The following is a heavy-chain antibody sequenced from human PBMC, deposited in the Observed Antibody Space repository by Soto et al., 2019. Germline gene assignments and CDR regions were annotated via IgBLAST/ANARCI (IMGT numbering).Heavy chain of an antibody. Sequence: PGGSLRLSCAGSGFSFSGDSMDWVRQAPGKGLEWVSSITSGGGYIFYSDSVKGRFTISRDNANNSLFLQMDSLRTEDTAVYYCAREKGSQLRLDLWRQGTTVTVSS. D-gene: IGHD3-3*01. CDR1: GFSFSGDS. J-gene: IGHJ6*01. CDR3: AREKGSQLRLDL. V-gene: IGHV3-21*01. CDR2: ITSGGGYI.